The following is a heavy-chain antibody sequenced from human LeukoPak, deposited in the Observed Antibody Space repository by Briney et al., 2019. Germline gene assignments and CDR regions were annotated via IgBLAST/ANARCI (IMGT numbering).Heavy chain of an antibody. D-gene: IGHD4-17*01. CDR3: ARWTTVATANWFDP. Sequence: SETLSLTCTVSGGSISSYYWSWIRQPPEKGLEWIGCIYYSGNTNYNPSLKSRVTISLDTSKNQFSLKLSSVTAADTAVYYCARWTTVATANWFDPWGQGTLVTVSS. V-gene: IGHV4-59*01. J-gene: IGHJ5*02. CDR2: IYYSGNT. CDR1: GGSISSYY.